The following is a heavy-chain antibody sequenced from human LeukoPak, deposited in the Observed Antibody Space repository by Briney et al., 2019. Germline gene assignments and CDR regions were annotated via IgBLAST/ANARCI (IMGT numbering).Heavy chain of an antibody. CDR2: IYYSGST. V-gene: IGHV4-39*01. D-gene: IGHD5-18*01. CDR3: ARGGVGLRKYDFDF. Sequence: SETLSLTCTVSGGSISSSSYYWGWIRQPPGKGLEWIGSIYYSGSTYYNPSLKSRVTISVDTSKNQFSLKLSSVTAADTAVYYCARGGVGLRKYDFDFWARGTLDTVPS. CDR1: GGSISSSSYY. J-gene: IGHJ4*02.